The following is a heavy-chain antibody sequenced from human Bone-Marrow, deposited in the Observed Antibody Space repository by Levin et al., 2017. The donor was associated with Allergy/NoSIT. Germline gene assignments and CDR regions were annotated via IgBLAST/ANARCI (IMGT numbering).Heavy chain of an antibody. D-gene: IGHD2-8*01. CDR1: GFTVSSNY. J-gene: IGHJ5*02. CDR2: IYSGGST. V-gene: IGHV3-66*01. CDR3: ARVTGGGYCTNGVCYRVGGNWFNP. Sequence: PGGSLRLSCAASGFTVSSNYMSWVRQAPGKGLEWVSVIYSGGSTYYADSVKGRFTISRDNSKNTLYLQMNSLRAEDTAVYYCARVTGGGYCTNGVCYRVGGNWFNPWGQGTLVTVSS.